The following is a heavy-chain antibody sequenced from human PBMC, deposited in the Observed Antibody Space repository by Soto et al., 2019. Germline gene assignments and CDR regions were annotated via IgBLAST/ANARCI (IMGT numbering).Heavy chain of an antibody. Sequence: SETLSLTCTVSGGSISGYYWSWIRQPPGKGLEWIGYMYNTGSTVYNPSFKSRVTISVDTSKNQFSLKLNSVTAADTAVYYCASGTIYHSYGMDVWGQGKMVTVS. CDR1: GGSISGYY. J-gene: IGHJ6*02. CDR2: MYNTGST. CDR3: ASGTIYHSYGMDV. V-gene: IGHV4-59*01. D-gene: IGHD2-2*01.